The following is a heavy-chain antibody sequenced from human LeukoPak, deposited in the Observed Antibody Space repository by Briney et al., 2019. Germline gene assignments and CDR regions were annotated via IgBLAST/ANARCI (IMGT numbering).Heavy chain of an antibody. CDR1: GFTFSSYG. V-gene: IGHV3-33*06. D-gene: IGHD4-23*01. CDR2: IWYDGSNK. Sequence: GGSLRLSCAASGFTFSSYGMHWVRQAPGKGLEGVAVIWYDGSNKYYADSVKGRFTISRDNSKNTLYLQMNSLRAEDTAVYYCAKENGGNSFDYWGQGTLVTVSS. CDR3: AKENGGNSFDY. J-gene: IGHJ4*02.